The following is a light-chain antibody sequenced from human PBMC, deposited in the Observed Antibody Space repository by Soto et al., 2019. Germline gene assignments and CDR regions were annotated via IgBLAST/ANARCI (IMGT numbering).Light chain of an antibody. V-gene: IGLV2-14*01. CDR3: GSYTSSSTLYV. CDR2: DVS. J-gene: IGLJ1*01. Sequence: QSALTQPASVSGSPGQSITISCTGTSSDVGGYNYVSWYQQHLGKAPKLMIYDVSNRPSGVSNRFSGSKSGNTASLTISGLQAEDEADYYCGSYTSSSTLYVFGTGTKLTVL. CDR1: SSDVGGYNY.